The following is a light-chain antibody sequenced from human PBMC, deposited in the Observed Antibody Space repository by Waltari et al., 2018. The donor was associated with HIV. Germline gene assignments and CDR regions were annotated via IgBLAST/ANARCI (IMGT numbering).Light chain of an antibody. Sequence: ALTPPASVSGLPGQSTTISCTGDDSDFGLYNSVSWYQQHSGKPPRLILYDVDSRASGVSDRFSGSMSGNTASLTISGLRAEDEGHYYCASFTDDNTVIFGGGTEVTVL. CDR1: DSDFGLYNS. CDR3: ASFTDDNTVI. CDR2: DVD. J-gene: IGLJ2*01. V-gene: IGLV2-14*03.